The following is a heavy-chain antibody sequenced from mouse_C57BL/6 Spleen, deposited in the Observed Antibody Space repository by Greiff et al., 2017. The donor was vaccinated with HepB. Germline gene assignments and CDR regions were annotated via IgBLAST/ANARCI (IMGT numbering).Heavy chain of an antibody. J-gene: IGHJ2*01. Sequence: QVQLQQPGAELVKPGASVKLSCKASGYTFTSYWMQWVKQRPGQGLEWIGEIDPSDSYTNYNQKFKGKATLTVDTSSSTAYMQLSSLTSEDSAVYYCARKPPLLRYYFDYWGQGTTLTVSS. D-gene: IGHD1-1*01. CDR2: IDPSDSYT. CDR3: ARKPPLLRYYFDY. V-gene: IGHV1-50*01. CDR1: GYTFTSYW.